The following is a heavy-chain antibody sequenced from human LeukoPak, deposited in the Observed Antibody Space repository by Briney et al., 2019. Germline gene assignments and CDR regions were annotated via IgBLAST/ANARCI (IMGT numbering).Heavy chain of an antibody. CDR3: ARRTVAGYYFDY. Sequence: ASVKVSCKASGYTFTGYYMRWVRQAPGQGLEWMGWINPNSGGTNYAQKFQGRVTMTRDTSISTAYMELSRLRSDDTAVYYCARRTVAGYYFDYWGQGTLVTVSS. V-gene: IGHV1-2*02. CDR2: INPNSGGT. CDR1: GYTFTGYY. D-gene: IGHD6-19*01. J-gene: IGHJ4*02.